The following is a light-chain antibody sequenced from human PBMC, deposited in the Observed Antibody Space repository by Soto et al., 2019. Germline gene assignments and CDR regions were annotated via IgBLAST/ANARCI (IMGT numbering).Light chain of an antibody. J-gene: IGLJ3*02. CDR3: CSYAGNGAWV. CDR1: SSDVGGYNF. Sequence: QSALTQPASVSGSPGQSITISCTGTSSDVGGYNFVSWYQQHPGKAPKLMIFEVNRRPSGGSDRFSGFKSGNTASLTISGLQAEDEADFFCCSYAGNGAWVFGGGTQLTVL. V-gene: IGLV2-23*02. CDR2: EVN.